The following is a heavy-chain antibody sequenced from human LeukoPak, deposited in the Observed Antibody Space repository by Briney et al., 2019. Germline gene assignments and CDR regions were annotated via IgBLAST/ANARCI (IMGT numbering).Heavy chain of an antibody. V-gene: IGHV3-23*01. CDR3: AITTVAGNVGLFY. CDR2: LSGSGGST. CDR1: GFTFSSHA. J-gene: IGHJ4*02. Sequence: GGSLRLSCAASGFTFSSHAMSWVRQAPGKGLEWVSALSGSGGSTYYADSVKGRFTISRDNSKNTLYLQMNSLRAEDTAVYYCAITTVAGNVGLFYWGQGTLVDVSS. D-gene: IGHD6-19*01.